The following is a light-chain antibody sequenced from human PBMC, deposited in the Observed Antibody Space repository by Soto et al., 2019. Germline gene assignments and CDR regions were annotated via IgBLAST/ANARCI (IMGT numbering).Light chain of an antibody. V-gene: IGLV2-14*03. J-gene: IGLJ3*02. CDR3: CAYTARTNLNWV. Sequence: QSVLTQPTSVSGSPGQSITISCTGVSSDIGGYNHVSWYQQHPGKVPRLIIYDVDNRPFGVSNRFSGSQSGNTASLTISGLQAEDEAEYNCCAYTARTNLNWVFGGGTQLTVL. CDR1: SSDIGGYNH. CDR2: DVD.